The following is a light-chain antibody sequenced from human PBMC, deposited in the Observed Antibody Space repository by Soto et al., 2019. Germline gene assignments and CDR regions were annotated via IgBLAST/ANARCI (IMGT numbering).Light chain of an antibody. CDR1: QSVLYSSNNKNY. Sequence: DIVMTQSPDSLAVSLGERATINCKSSQSVLYSSNNKNYLAWYQQRPGQPTKLLIYWASTRESGVPDRFSGSGSGTDFTLTITSLQAEDLAVYYCQQYESTPPTFGQGTKLEIK. CDR2: WAS. CDR3: QQYESTPPT. J-gene: IGKJ2*01. V-gene: IGKV4-1*01.